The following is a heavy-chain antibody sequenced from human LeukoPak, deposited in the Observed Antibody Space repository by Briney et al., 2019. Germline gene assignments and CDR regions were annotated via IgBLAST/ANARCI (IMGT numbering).Heavy chain of an antibody. CDR3: ARDLSFDILTGYYEYYFDY. V-gene: IGHV3-7*01. CDR1: GFTFSSYW. CDR2: IKQDGSEK. Sequence: GGSLRLSCAASGFTFSSYWMSWVRQAPGKGLEWVANIKQDGSEKYYVDSVKGRFTISRDNAKNSLYLQMNSLRAEDTAVYYCARDLSFDILTGYYEYYFDYWGQGTLVTVSS. J-gene: IGHJ4*02. D-gene: IGHD3-9*01.